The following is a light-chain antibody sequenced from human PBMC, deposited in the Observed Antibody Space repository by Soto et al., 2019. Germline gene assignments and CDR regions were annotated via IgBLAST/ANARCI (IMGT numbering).Light chain of an antibody. V-gene: IGKV3-11*01. Sequence: EIVLTQSPATLSLSPGERATLSCRASQSVSSYLAWYQQKPGQAPRLLIYDDSNRATGIPARFSGSGSGTDFTLTISSLEPEDFAVYYCQQRSNWPPWTFGQGTKVEIK. CDR2: DDS. J-gene: IGKJ1*01. CDR3: QQRSNWPPWT. CDR1: QSVSSY.